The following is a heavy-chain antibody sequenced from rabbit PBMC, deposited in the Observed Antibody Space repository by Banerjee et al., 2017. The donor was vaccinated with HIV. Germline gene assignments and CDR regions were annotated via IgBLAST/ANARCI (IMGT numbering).Heavy chain of an antibody. Sequence: QEQLKESGGGLVQPGGSLKLSCKASGIDFSLYYMSWVRQAPGKGLEWIGCIYAGSGSTYYASWAKGRFTISKTSSTTVTLQMTSLTAADTATYFCARGLYAGYAGYGYATISYGMDLWGPGTLVTVS. CDR3: ARGLYAGYAGYGYATISYGMDL. CDR2: IYAGSGST. V-gene: IGHV1S45*01. J-gene: IGHJ6*01. D-gene: IGHD6-1*01. CDR1: GIDFSLYYM.